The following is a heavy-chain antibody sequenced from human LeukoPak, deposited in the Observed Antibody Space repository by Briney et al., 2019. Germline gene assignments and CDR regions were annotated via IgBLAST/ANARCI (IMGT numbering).Heavy chain of an antibody. V-gene: IGHV3-74*01. CDR1: GNYW. D-gene: IGHD2-2*01. Sequence: GGSLRLSCAASGNYWMHWVRQAPGKGLVWVSHINSDGSWTGYADSVKGRFTISKDNAKNTVYLQMNNLRAEDTAAYYCVSFYETYWGRGTLVTVSS. CDR3: VSFYETY. CDR2: INSDGSWT. J-gene: IGHJ4*02.